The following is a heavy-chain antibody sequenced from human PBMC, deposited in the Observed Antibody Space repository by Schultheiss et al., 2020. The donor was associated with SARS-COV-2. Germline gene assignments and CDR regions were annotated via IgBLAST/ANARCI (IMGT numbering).Heavy chain of an antibody. D-gene: IGHD4-17*01. Sequence: SQTLSLTCTVSGGSISSGGYYWSWIRQHPGKGLEWIGYIYYSGSTYYNPSLKSRVTISVDTSKNQFSLKLSSVTAEDTAVYYCARVNGDSYYYYYGMDVWGQGTTVTVSS. CDR1: GGSISSGGYY. J-gene: IGHJ6*02. CDR2: IYYSGST. V-gene: IGHV4-31*03. CDR3: ARVNGDSYYYYYGMDV.